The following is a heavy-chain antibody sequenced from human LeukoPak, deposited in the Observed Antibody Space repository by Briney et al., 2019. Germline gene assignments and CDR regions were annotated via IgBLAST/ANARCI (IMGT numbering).Heavy chain of an antibody. CDR2: INHSGST. J-gene: IGHJ3*02. V-gene: IGHV4-34*01. Sequence: PSETLSLTWAVYGGSFSGYYWSWFRQPRGKGLEWIGEINHSGSTNYNPSLKSRVTISVDTSKNQFSLKLSSVTAADTAVYYCARRDTAPQHRRFDIWGQGTMVTVSS. CDR3: ARRDTAPQHRRFDI. CDR1: GGSFSGYY. D-gene: IGHD5-18*01.